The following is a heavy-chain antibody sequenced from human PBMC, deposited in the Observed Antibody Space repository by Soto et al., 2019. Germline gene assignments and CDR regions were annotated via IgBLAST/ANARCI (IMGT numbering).Heavy chain of an antibody. V-gene: IGHV3-30*18. Sequence: GGSLRLSCAASGFTFSTYGMHWVRRAPGKGLEWVAAMSYDGTKEYYVDSVKGRFTISRDNSRNTLFLQLNSLRAEDTAVYYCAKEYGSTWIDHWGQGTLVTVSS. D-gene: IGHD6-13*01. CDR2: MSYDGTKE. CDR3: AKEYGSTWIDH. CDR1: GFTFSTYG. J-gene: IGHJ4*02.